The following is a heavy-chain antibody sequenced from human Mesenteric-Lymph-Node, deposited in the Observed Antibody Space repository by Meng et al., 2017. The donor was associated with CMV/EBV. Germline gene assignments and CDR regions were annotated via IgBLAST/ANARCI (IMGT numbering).Heavy chain of an antibody. CDR1: GFTLSNYW. J-gene: IGHJ4*02. Sequence: LRRSCAASGFTLSNYWMHWVRQAPGKGLVWVSRISSDGSTTSYADSVKGRFTISRDNAKNTLYLQMNSLRAEDAAVYYCARENYGGDYWGQGTLVTVSS. D-gene: IGHD4-23*01. CDR3: ARENYGGDY. V-gene: IGHV3-74*01. CDR2: ISSDGSTT.